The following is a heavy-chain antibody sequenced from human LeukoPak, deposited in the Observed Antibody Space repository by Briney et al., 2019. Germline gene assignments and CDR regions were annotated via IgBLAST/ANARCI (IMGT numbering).Heavy chain of an antibody. CDR2: ISSSGSTI. Sequence: GGSLRLSCAASGFTFSRHEMNWVRQAPGKGLEWVSYISSSGSTIYYADSVKGRFTISRDNAKNSLYLQMNSLRAEDTAVYYCARPSSTTVTFDYWGQGTLVTVSS. D-gene: IGHD4-17*01. CDR1: GFTFSRHE. V-gene: IGHV3-48*03. J-gene: IGHJ4*02. CDR3: ARPSSTTVTFDY.